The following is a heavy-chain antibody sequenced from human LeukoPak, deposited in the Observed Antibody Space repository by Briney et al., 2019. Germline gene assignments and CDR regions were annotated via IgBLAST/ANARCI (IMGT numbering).Heavy chain of an antibody. D-gene: IGHD6-13*01. Sequence: SETLSLTCTVSGGSISSYYWSWIRQPPGKGLEWIGYIYTSGGTNYNPSLKSRVTISVDTSKNQFSLKLSSVTAADTAVYYCARHSSSSSFLTDWFDPWGQGTLVTVSS. V-gene: IGHV4-4*09. CDR2: IYTSGGT. CDR3: ARHSSSSSFLTDWFDP. J-gene: IGHJ5*02. CDR1: GGSISSYY.